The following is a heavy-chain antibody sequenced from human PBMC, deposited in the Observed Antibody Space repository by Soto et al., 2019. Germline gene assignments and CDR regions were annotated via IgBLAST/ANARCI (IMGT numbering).Heavy chain of an antibody. J-gene: IGHJ6*02. CDR3: AREGGWETYYYYGMDV. CDR2: IYYSGST. Sequence: PSETLSLTCTVSGGSISSGGYYWSWIRQHPGKGLEWIGYIYYSGSTYYNPSLKSRVTISVDTSKNQFSLKLSSVTAADTAVYYCAREGGWETYYYYGMDVWGQGTTVTVSS. V-gene: IGHV4-31*03. D-gene: IGHD6-19*01. CDR1: GGSISSGGYY.